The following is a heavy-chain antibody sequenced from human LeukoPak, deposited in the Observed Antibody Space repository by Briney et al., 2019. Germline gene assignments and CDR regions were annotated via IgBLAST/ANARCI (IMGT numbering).Heavy chain of an antibody. J-gene: IGHJ4*02. CDR1: GGSISSSSYY. CDR3: ARHRIQLWLLDY. V-gene: IGHV4-39*01. CDR2: IYYSGST. D-gene: IGHD5-18*01. Sequence: PSETLSLTCTVSGGSISSSSYYWGWIRQPPGKGLEWIGSIYYSGSTYYNPSLKSRVTISVDTSKNQFSLKLSSVTAADTAVYYCARHRIQLWLLDYWGEGTLVTVSS.